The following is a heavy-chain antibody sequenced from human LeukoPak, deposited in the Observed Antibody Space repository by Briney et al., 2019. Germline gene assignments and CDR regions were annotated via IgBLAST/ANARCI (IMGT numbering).Heavy chain of an antibody. CDR3: ARGLVATILKFDP. D-gene: IGHD5-12*01. V-gene: IGHV4-39*01. CDR2: IYYSGST. Sequence: SETLSLTCTVSGGSISSSSYYWGWIRQPPGKGLEWIGSIYYSGSTYYNPSLKSRVTISADTSKNQFSLKLSSVTAADTAVYYYARGLVATILKFDPWGQGTLVTVSS. CDR1: GGSISSSSYY. J-gene: IGHJ5*02.